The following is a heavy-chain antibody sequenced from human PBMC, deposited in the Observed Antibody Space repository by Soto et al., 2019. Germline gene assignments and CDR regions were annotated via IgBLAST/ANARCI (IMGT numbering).Heavy chain of an antibody. CDR1: GGSFSGYS. V-gene: IGHV4-34*01. J-gene: IGHJ4*02. Sequence: PSETLSLTCAVYGGSFSGYSWNWIRQPPGKGLEWIGEINHSGSTNYNPSLKSRVTISLDTPKNQFSLRLTSLTAADTAVYFCARAPQIVAMGRPFDYWGQGILVTVSS. CDR3: ARAPQIVAMGRPFDY. D-gene: IGHD5-12*01. CDR2: INHSGST.